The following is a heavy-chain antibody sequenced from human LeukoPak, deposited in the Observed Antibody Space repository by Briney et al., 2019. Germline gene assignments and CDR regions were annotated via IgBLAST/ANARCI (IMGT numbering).Heavy chain of an antibody. V-gene: IGHV3-23*01. CDR1: GFTFSRYA. Sequence: GGSLTLSCAASGFTFSRYAMSWLRQAPGKGLEWVSAINGSGGSTYYADSGKGRFTISRDNSKNTLYLQMNSLRAEDTAVYYCAKGALFGSGSLRSDLGYWGQGTLVTVSS. J-gene: IGHJ4*02. CDR3: AKGALFGSGSLRSDLGY. D-gene: IGHD3-10*01. CDR2: INGSGGST.